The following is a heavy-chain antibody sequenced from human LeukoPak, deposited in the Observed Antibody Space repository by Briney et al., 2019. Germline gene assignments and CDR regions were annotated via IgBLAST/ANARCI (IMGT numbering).Heavy chain of an antibody. CDR2: IYHSGST. Sequence: SETLSLTCAVSGGSISSNNWWNWVRQPPGKGLEWIGEIYHSGSTNYNPSLKSRVTISVDKSKNQLFLKLNSVTAADTAMFYCARQLGNAYYAAYFDYWGQGTLVTVSS. CDR1: GGSISSNNW. V-gene: IGHV4-4*02. J-gene: IGHJ4*02. CDR3: ARQLGNAYYAAYFDY. D-gene: IGHD3-16*01.